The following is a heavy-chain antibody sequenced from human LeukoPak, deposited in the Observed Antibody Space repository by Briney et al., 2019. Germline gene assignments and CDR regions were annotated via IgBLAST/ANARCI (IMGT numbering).Heavy chain of an antibody. J-gene: IGHJ5*02. D-gene: IGHD3-10*01. CDR2: IYDSGST. CDR1: GVSITSGSYF. V-gene: IGHV4-61*01. Sequence: SETLSLTCTVSGVSITSGSYFWSWIRQPPGKGLEWIVYIYDSGSTNYKPSLKSRITISVDTSKNQFSLKLSSVTAADTAVYYCARGGYYGSGNDFRFDPWGQGTLVTVSS. CDR3: ARGGYYGSGNDFRFDP.